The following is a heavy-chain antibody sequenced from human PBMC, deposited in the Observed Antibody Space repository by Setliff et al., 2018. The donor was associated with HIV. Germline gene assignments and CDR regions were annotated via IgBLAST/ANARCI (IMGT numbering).Heavy chain of an antibody. Sequence: PSETLSLTCTVSGGSISSSSYYWGWVRQPPGKGLEWIGSMYYSGSTYYTPSLKSRITISLDTFKNQFSLKLTSVTAADTAVYYCARYSPRGYTLTGPYWGQGTLVTVSS. D-gene: IGHD6-25*01. CDR2: MYYSGST. CDR3: ARYSPRGYTLTGPY. J-gene: IGHJ4*02. CDR1: GGSISSSSYY. V-gene: IGHV4-39*07.